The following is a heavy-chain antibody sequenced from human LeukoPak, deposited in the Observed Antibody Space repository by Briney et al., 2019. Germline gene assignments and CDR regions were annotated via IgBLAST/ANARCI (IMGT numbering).Heavy chain of an antibody. CDR3: ATDLDYTFDY. CDR1: GFPFRVRW. Sequence: GGSLRLSCTASGFPFRVRWMHWVRQAPGKGLVWISLIKKDGFFSTYADSVKGRFTISRDDAKNTLYLQMDSLRADDTAVYYCATDLDYTFDYWGRGTLVTVSS. V-gene: IGHV3-74*03. CDR2: IKKDGFFS. J-gene: IGHJ4*02. D-gene: IGHD4-11*01.